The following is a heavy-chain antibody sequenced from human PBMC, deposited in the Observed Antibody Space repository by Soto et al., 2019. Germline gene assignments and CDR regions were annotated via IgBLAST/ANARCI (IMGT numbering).Heavy chain of an antibody. D-gene: IGHD3-22*01. J-gene: IGHJ4*02. Sequence: GASVKVSCKASGGTFSSYAISWVRQAPGQGLEWMGGIIPIFGTANYAQKFQGRVTITADESTSTAYMELSSLRSEDTAVYYCARYDSSGYYYYYFDYWGQGTLVTVSS. CDR1: GGTFSSYA. CDR3: ARYDSSGYYYYYFDY. V-gene: IGHV1-69*13. CDR2: IIPIFGTA.